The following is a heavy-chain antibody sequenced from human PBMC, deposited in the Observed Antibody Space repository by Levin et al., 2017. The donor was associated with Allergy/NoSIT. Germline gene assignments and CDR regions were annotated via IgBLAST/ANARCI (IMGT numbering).Heavy chain of an antibody. D-gene: IGHD2-21*01. CDR1: GGSFSAYY. V-gene: IGHV4-34*12. CDR2: VLPNGVT. Sequence: SETLSLTCAVYGGSFSAYYWSWIRQPPGKGLEWIGEVLPNGVTNYNPSLKSRVTISVDTSETHLSLRLTSVTAADTAVDYCVRGFSGVVADSWGQGTLVSVSS. J-gene: IGHJ4*02. CDR3: VRGFSGVVADS.